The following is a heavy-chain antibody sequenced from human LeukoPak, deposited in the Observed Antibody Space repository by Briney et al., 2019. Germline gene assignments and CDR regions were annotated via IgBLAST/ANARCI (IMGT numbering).Heavy chain of an antibody. Sequence: GESLKISRKGSGYILTSYWIGWVRQMPGKGLEWMGIISPGDSDTAYSPSFQGQVTISADKSITTAYLQWSSLKASDTAMYYCARRNGYNAGALDFDYWGQGTLVTVSS. V-gene: IGHV5-51*01. D-gene: IGHD5-24*01. J-gene: IGHJ4*02. CDR2: ISPGDSDT. CDR1: GYILTSYW. CDR3: ARRNGYNAGALDFDY.